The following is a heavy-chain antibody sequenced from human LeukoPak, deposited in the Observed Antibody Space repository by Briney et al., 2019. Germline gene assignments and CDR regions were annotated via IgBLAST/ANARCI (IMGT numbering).Heavy chain of an antibody. CDR2: ISGSGGST. J-gene: IGHJ4*02. Sequence: GGSLRLSCAASGFTFTSFGMSWVRQAPGKGLEWVSTISGSGGSTYYADSVKGRFTISRDNSKNTLYLQMNSLRPEDTAVYYCAKAAYDSSGSWYYFDYWGQGTLVTVSS. CDR3: AKAAYDSSGSWYYFDY. CDR1: GFTFTSFG. D-gene: IGHD3-22*01. V-gene: IGHV3-23*01.